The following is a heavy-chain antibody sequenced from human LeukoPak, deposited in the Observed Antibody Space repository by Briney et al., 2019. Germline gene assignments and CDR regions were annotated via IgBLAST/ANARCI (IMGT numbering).Heavy chain of an antibody. CDR2: IRNKANSYTT. CDR1: GFSFSDYY. J-gene: IGHJ4*02. Sequence: GGSLRLSCVASGFSFSDYYMDWVRQAPGKGLEWVGRIRNKANSYTTESGASVKGRFTISRDDSKNSLYLQMNSLKTEDTAVYYCTRSHSSGYGPVDYWGQGTLVTVSS. CDR3: TRSHSSGYGPVDY. V-gene: IGHV3-72*01. D-gene: IGHD3-22*01.